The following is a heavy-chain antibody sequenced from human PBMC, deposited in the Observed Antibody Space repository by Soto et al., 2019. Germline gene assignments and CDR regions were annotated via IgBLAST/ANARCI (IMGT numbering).Heavy chain of an antibody. CDR2: INPSGGST. CDR3: ARRYCSGGSCYFDY. V-gene: IGHV1-46*03. Sequence: GASVKVSCKAIGYSFTSHYMHWVRQAPGQGLEWMGIINPSGGSTSYAQKFQGRVTMTRDTSTSTVYMELSGLRSEDTAVYYCARRYCSGGSCYFDYWGQGTLVTVSS. D-gene: IGHD2-15*01. CDR1: GYSFTSHY. J-gene: IGHJ4*02.